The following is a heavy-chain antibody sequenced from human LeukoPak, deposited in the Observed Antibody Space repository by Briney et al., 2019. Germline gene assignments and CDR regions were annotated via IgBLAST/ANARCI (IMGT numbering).Heavy chain of an antibody. Sequence: GGCLRLSCAASGLNVDTNFMSWVRQAPRKGLEWGSVIYTGGATIYEDSVKGRFTISRDTSKSTLYLQMNSLRAEDTAVYYCGRDDSGDWYWGWWGQGTLVTVSS. V-gene: IGHV3-53*01. CDR3: GRDDSGDWYWGW. D-gene: IGHD4-17*01. CDR1: GLNVDTNF. J-gene: IGHJ4*02. CDR2: IYTGGAT.